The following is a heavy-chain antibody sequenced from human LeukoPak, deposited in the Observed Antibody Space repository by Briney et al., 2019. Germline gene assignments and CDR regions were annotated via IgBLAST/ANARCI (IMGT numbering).Heavy chain of an antibody. CDR1: GFTFSSYS. D-gene: IGHD5-12*01. J-gene: IGHJ4*02. Sequence: PGGSLRLSCTASGFTFSSYSMHWVRQAPGKGLEWVAFIRYDGSNKYYADSVKGRFTISRDNSKNTLYLQMNSLRAEDTAVYYCAKGGGYSGYDPLDYWGQGTLVTVSS. CDR3: AKGGGYSGYDPLDY. CDR2: IRYDGSNK. V-gene: IGHV3-30*02.